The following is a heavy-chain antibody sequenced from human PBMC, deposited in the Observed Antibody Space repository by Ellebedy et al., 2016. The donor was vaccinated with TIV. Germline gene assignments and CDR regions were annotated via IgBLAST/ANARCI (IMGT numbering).Heavy chain of an antibody. CDR1: GFTFSDYY. Sequence: GESLKISCAASGFTFSDYYMTWIRQAPGKGLEWVSYISGSGSNVQYADSVKGRFTISRDNAKNSLYLQMNSLRAGDTAVYYCARENIVGARDGLDVWGQGTTVSVSS. J-gene: IGHJ6*02. D-gene: IGHD1-26*01. CDR2: ISGSGSNV. V-gene: IGHV3-11*04. CDR3: ARENIVGARDGLDV.